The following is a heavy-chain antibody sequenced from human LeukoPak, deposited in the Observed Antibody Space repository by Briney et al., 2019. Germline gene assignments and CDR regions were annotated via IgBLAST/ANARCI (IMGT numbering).Heavy chain of an antibody. Sequence: ASVKLSCKASGYTFTSYDINWVRQATGQGLEWMGWMNPNSGNTGYAQKFQGRVTMTRNTSISTAYMELSSLRSEDTAVYYCARGSLRQQLVPGYWGQGTLVTVSS. CDR3: ARGSLRQQLVPGY. J-gene: IGHJ4*02. V-gene: IGHV1-8*01. CDR1: GYTFTSYD. D-gene: IGHD6-13*01. CDR2: MNPNSGNT.